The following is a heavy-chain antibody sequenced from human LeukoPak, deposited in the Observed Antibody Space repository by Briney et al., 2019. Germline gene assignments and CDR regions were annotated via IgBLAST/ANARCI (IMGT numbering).Heavy chain of an antibody. CDR2: ISGSGGST. D-gene: IGHD3-10*01. CDR3: AKDGELLWFGESPLGFDY. V-gene: IGHV3-23*01. J-gene: IGHJ4*02. Sequence: GGSLRLSCAASGFTFSSYAMSWVRQAPGKGLEWVSAISGSGGSTYYADSVKGRFTISRDNSKNTLYLQMNSLRAEDTAVYYCAKDGELLWFGESPLGFDYWGQGTLVTVSS. CDR1: GFTFSSYA.